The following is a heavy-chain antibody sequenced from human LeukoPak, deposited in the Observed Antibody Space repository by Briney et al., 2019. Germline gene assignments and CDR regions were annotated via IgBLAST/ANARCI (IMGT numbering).Heavy chain of an antibody. V-gene: IGHV3-23*01. J-gene: IGHJ4*02. CDR2: ISGSGGST. CDR1: GFTFSTYA. Sequence: PGGSLRLSCAASGFTFSTYAMTWVRQAPGKGLEWVSLISGSGGSTYYADSVKGRFTISRDNSKNTLYLQMNSLRAEDTAVYYCAKDGSYYGSGSYYHMAGDYWGQGTLVTVSS. CDR3: AKDGSYYGSGSYYHMAGDY. D-gene: IGHD3-10*01.